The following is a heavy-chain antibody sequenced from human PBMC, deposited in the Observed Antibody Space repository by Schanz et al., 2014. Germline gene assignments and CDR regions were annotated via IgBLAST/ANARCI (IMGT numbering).Heavy chain of an antibody. J-gene: IGHJ3*02. CDR3: AKGRFGELSAFDI. V-gene: IGHV3-33*06. Sequence: QVQLVESGGGVVQPGRSLRLSCVASGFTFSSYDVFWVRQAPGKGLEWVAILWHDGSKKYYADSVKGRFTISRDNSKNTLYLQMNSLRAEDTVVYYCAKGRFGELSAFDIWGQGTMVTVSS. CDR1: GFTFSSYD. CDR2: LWHDGSKK. D-gene: IGHD3-10*01.